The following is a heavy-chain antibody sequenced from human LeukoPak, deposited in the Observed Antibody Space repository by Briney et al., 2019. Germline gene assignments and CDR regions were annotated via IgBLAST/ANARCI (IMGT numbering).Heavy chain of an antibody. D-gene: IGHD3-10*01. CDR2: IRGRFGGGTT. Sequence: GGSLRLSCTASGFTLGDYAMSWVRQAPGKGLEWVALIRGRFGGGTTQYAASVKGRFTISRDDSKGIAYLQMNSLKTEDTAVYYCTRPIYVSGTYFFVYWGQGTLVTVSS. J-gene: IGHJ4*02. CDR3: TRPIYVSGTYFFVY. CDR1: GFTLGDYA. V-gene: IGHV3-49*04.